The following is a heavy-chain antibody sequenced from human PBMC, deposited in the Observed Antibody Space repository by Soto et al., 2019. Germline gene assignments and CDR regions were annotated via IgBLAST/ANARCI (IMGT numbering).Heavy chain of an antibody. CDR2: ISNDGSDK. V-gene: IGHV3-30*03. CDR1: GFTFSSYA. J-gene: IGHJ4*02. D-gene: IGHD6-19*01. CDR3: ATRHTSGWYYFDY. Sequence: VQLLESGGGLVQPGGSLRLSCAASGFTFSSYAMSWVRQAPGKGLEWVAFISNDGSDKYYADSVKGRFTISRDNSKNTLYLQMNSLKPGDTAVYFCATRHTSGWYYFDYWGQGTLVTVSS.